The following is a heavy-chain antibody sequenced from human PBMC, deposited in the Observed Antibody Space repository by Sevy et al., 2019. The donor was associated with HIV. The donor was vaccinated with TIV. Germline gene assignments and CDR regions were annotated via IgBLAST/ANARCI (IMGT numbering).Heavy chain of an antibody. J-gene: IGHJ4*02. CDR3: ARVARGVPRWPPFDY. D-gene: IGHD1-26*01. Sequence: ASVKVSCKASGYTFTDYHIHWVRQAPGQGLEWMGWINPNSGGTNFAKMLQGRVTMTRDTSISTAYMELSRLRSDDTAVYYCARVARGVPRWPPFDYWGQGTLVTVSS. V-gene: IGHV1-2*02. CDR2: INPNSGGT. CDR1: GYTFTDYH.